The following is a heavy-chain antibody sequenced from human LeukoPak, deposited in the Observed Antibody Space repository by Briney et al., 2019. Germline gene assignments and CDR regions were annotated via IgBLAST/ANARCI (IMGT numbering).Heavy chain of an antibody. CDR3: AMVRGGAGPQFFDY. J-gene: IGHJ4*02. Sequence: GGSLRLSCAASGFTFSSYAMSWVRQAPGKGLEWVSAISGSGGSTYYADSVKGRFTISRDNSKNTLYLQMNSLRTEDTAVYYCAMVRGGAGPQFFDYWGQGTLVTVSS. D-gene: IGHD3-10*01. CDR1: GFTFSSYA. V-gene: IGHV3-23*01. CDR2: ISGSGGST.